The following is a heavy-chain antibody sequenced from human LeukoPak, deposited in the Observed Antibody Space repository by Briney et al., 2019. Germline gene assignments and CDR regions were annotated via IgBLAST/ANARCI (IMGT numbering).Heavy chain of an antibody. D-gene: IGHD3-22*01. CDR1: GGSVSSGSHY. CDR3: ARDRYYYDGGSYFYFDL. V-gene: IGHV4-61*01. J-gene: IGHJ2*01. Sequence: TSETLSLTCTVSGGSVSSGSHYWSWIRQPPGKGLEWIGYIYYSGSTNYTPSLKSRVTISVDTSKNQFSLKLSSVTAADTAVYYCARDRYYYDGGSYFYFDLWGRGTLVTVSS. CDR2: IYYSGST.